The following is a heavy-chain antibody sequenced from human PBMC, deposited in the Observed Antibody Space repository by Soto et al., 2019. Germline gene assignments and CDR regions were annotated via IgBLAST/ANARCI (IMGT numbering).Heavy chain of an antibody. V-gene: IGHV1-3*01. Sequence: RASVKVSCKASGYTFTSYAMHWVRQAPGQRLEWMGWINAGNGNTKYSQKFQGRVTITRDTSASTAYMELSSLRSEDTAVYYCARLYSSGWRPEYYFDYWGQGTLVTVSS. D-gene: IGHD6-19*01. CDR3: ARLYSSGWRPEYYFDY. J-gene: IGHJ4*02. CDR2: INAGNGNT. CDR1: GYTFTSYA.